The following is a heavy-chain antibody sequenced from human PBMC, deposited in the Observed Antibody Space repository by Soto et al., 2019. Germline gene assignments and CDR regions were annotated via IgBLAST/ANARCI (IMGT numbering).Heavy chain of an antibody. Sequence: GGSLRLSCAASGCTFDDYAMHWVRQAPGKGLEWVSGISWNSGSIGYADSVKGRFTISRDNAKNSLYLQMNSLRAEDTALYYCAKDIGYDSSGMNYFDYWGQGTLVTVSS. J-gene: IGHJ4*02. CDR3: AKDIGYDSSGMNYFDY. V-gene: IGHV3-9*01. CDR1: GCTFDDYA. CDR2: ISWNSGSI. D-gene: IGHD3-22*01.